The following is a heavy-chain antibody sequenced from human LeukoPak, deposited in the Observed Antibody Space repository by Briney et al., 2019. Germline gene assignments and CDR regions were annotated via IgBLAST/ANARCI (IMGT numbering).Heavy chain of an antibody. CDR2: FDPEDGET. Sequence: ASVKVSCKVSGYTLTELSMRWVRQAPGKGLEWMGGFDPEDGETIYAQKFQGRVTMTEDTSTDTAYMELSSLRSEDTAVYYCATFTTTYYYDSSGYYPDWGQGTLVTVSS. D-gene: IGHD3-22*01. CDR1: GYTLTELS. J-gene: IGHJ4*02. CDR3: ATFTTTYYYDSSGYYPD. V-gene: IGHV1-24*01.